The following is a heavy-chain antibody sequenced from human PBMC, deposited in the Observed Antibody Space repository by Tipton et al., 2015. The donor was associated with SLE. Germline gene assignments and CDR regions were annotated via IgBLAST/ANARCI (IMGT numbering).Heavy chain of an antibody. Sequence: LSLTCAVYGGSFSGYYWSWIRQPPGQGLEWVSTISGSGYSTYYSDSVKGQFTISRDNPRNTVSLQMNRLRLKDTAVYYCAKGQLFEVTGDGFDMWGQGTVVSVSS. CDR2: ISGSGYST. J-gene: IGHJ3*02. V-gene: IGHV3-23*01. CDR1: GGSFSGYY. CDR3: AKGQLFEVTGDGFDM. D-gene: IGHD3-3*01.